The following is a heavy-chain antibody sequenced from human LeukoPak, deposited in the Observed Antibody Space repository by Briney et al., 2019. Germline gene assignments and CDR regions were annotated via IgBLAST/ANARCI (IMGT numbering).Heavy chain of an antibody. CDR2: INHSGST. J-gene: IGHJ4*02. D-gene: IGHD3-16*02. Sequence: SETLSLTCAVSGGSFSGYYWSWIRQPPGKGLEWIGEINHSGSTNYNPSLKSRVTISVDTSKNQFSLKLSSVTAADTAVYYCARGPAYYVWGSYRSRPLDYWGQGTLVTVSS. CDR1: GGSFSGYY. CDR3: ARGPAYYVWGSYRSRPLDY. V-gene: IGHV4-34*01.